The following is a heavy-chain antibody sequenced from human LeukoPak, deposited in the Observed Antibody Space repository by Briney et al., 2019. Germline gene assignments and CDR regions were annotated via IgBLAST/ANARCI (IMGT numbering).Heavy chain of an antibody. CDR2: IYYSGTT. J-gene: IGHJ6*02. D-gene: IGHD2-21*02. CDR1: GGSISSYF. CDR3: ARGGDPQYYYFGMGV. V-gene: IGHV4-59*01. Sequence: SETLSLTCTVSGGSISSYFWSWIRQPPGKGLEWIGYIYYSGTTNYNPSLKSRVTISGDTSKNQFSLRLSSVTAADTAVYYCARGGDPQYYYFGMGVWGQGTTVTVSS.